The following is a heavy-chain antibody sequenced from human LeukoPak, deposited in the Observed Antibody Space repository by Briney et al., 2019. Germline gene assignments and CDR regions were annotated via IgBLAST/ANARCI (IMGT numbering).Heavy chain of an antibody. CDR1: GGSISSSSYY. V-gene: IGHV4-39*07. J-gene: IGHJ5*02. CDR2: IYHSGST. CDR3: AREIGYSYGSNWFDP. D-gene: IGHD5-18*01. Sequence: SETLSLTCTVSGGSISSSSYYWGWIRQPPGKGLEWIGSIYHSGSTYYNPSLKSRVTISVDTSKNQFSLKLSSVTAADTAVYYCAREIGYSYGSNWFDPWGQGTLVTVSS.